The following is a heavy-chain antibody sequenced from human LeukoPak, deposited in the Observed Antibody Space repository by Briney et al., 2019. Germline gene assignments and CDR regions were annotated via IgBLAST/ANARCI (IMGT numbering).Heavy chain of an antibody. V-gene: IGHV1-2*02. CDR1: GYTFTGCY. CDR3: ARVVHYYYYMDV. J-gene: IGHJ6*03. Sequence: ASVKVSCKASGYTFTGCYMHWVRQAPGQGLEWMGWINPNSGGTNYAQKFQGRVTMTRDTSISTAYMELSRLRSDDTAVYYCARVVHYYYYMDVWGKGTTVTVSS. CDR2: INPNSGGT.